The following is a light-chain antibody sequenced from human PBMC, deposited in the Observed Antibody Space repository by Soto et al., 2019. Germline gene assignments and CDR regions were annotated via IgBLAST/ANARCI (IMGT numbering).Light chain of an antibody. CDR3: SSYTTSSSYV. CDR1: SSDVGGFNY. CDR2: DVY. Sequence: QSALTQPASVSGSPGQSITISCTETSSDVGGFNYVSWYQQHPGKAPKLLIFDVYSRPSGISNRFSGSKSGNTASLTISGLQAEDEADYYCSSYTTSSSYVFGAGTKLTVL. J-gene: IGLJ1*01. V-gene: IGLV2-14*01.